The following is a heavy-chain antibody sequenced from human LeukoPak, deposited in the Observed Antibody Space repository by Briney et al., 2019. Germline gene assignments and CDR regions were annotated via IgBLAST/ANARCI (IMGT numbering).Heavy chain of an antibody. CDR3: AKGYYGSGTYGWFDP. J-gene: IGHJ5*02. V-gene: IGHV3-23*01. D-gene: IGHD3-10*01. CDR2: ISASGDNT. Sequence: PGGSLRLSCAASGFTFSDYYMSWVRQAPGKGLEWVSTISASGDNTYYADSVKGRFTISRDNSKKKLYLQMNSLRAEDTAVYYCAKGYYGSGTYGWFDPWGQGTLVTVSS. CDR1: GFTFSDYY.